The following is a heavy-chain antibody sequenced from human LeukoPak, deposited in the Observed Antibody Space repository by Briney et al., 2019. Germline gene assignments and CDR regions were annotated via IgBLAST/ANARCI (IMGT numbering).Heavy chain of an antibody. Sequence: GGSLRLSCAASGFTVSSNEMGWVRQAPGKGLEWVSAVSSDGINTYYTDSLKGRFTISRDNSKNTVFLQMHSLTAEDTAVYYCAKPFGFLEWLYGGYFDSWGQGTLVTVSS. V-gene: IGHV3-23*01. D-gene: IGHD3-3*01. CDR3: AKPFGFLEWLYGGYFDS. CDR1: GFTVSSNE. J-gene: IGHJ4*02. CDR2: VSSDGINT.